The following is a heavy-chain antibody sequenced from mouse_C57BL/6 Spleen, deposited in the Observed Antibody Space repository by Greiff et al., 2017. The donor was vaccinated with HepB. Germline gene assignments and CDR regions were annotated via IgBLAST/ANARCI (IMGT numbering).Heavy chain of an antibody. CDR2: ISSGGSYT. Sequence: VQLVESGGDLVKPGGSLKLSCAASGFTFSSYGMSWVRQTPDKRLEWVATISSGGSYTYYPDSVKGRFTISRDNAKNTLYLQMSSLKSEDTAMYYCARHVMEGYYFDYWGQGTTLTVSS. D-gene: IGHD2-3*01. CDR3: ARHVMEGYYFDY. V-gene: IGHV5-6*01. CDR1: GFTFSSYG. J-gene: IGHJ2*01.